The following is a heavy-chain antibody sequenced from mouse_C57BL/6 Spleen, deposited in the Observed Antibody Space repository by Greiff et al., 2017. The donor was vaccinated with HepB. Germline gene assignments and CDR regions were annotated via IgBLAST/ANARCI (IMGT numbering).Heavy chain of an antibody. D-gene: IGHD1-1*01. CDR3: ARRALGFITTMSYFDV. CDR1: GFTFSDYG. Sequence: EVHLVESGGGLVKPGGSLKLSCAASGFTFSDYGMHWVRQAPEKGLEWVAYISSGSSTIYYADTVKGRFTISRDNAKNTLFLQMTSLRSEDTAMYYCARRALGFITTMSYFDVWGTGTTVTVSS. V-gene: IGHV5-17*01. J-gene: IGHJ1*03. CDR2: ISSGSSTI.